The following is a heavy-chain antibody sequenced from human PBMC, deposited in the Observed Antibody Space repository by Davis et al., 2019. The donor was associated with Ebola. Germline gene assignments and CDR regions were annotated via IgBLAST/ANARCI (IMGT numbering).Heavy chain of an antibody. J-gene: IGHJ4*02. CDR2: SYYRATT. D-gene: IGHD3/OR15-3a*01. Sequence: GSLRLSCAASGFTFYSYAMSWIRQPPGKGLEWIGYSYYRATTNYNPSLKSRVTISIDTSRDQFSLRLSSVTTADTAIYYCARGDWFYFDHWGQGIMVTVSS. CDR3: ARGDWFYFDH. CDR1: GFTFYSYA. V-gene: IGHV4-59*01.